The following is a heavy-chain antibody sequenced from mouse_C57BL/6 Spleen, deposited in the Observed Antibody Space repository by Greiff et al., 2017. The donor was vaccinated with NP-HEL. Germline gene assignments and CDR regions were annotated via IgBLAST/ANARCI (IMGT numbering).Heavy chain of an antibody. J-gene: IGHJ4*01. D-gene: IGHD2-3*01. Sequence: EVKLMESGGGLVKPGGSLKLSCAASGFTFSDYGMHWVRQAPEKGLEWVAYISSGSSTIYYADTVKGRFTISSDNAKNTLFLQMTSLRSEDTAMYDCASRLLGYAMDYWGQGTSVTVSS. CDR2: ISSGSSTI. CDR1: GFTFSDYG. V-gene: IGHV5-17*01. CDR3: ASRLLGYAMDY.